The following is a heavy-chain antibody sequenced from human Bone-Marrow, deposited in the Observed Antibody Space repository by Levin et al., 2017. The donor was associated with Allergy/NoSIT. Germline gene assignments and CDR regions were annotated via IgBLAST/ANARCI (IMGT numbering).Heavy chain of an antibody. D-gene: IGHD2-15*01. CDR1: GGSISRSSYY. J-gene: IGHJ4*02. V-gene: IGHV4-39*06. CDR2: IFYTGTT. CDR3: ARTLGYCSGDSCYFYFDY. Sequence: SQTLSLTCTVSGGSISRSSYYWVWMRQSPGKGLEWIGSIFYTGTTYYNPSLRSRVTISVDTSNNQFALRLSSLTAADTAVYYCARTLGYCSGDSCYFYFDYWGRGTLVTVSS.